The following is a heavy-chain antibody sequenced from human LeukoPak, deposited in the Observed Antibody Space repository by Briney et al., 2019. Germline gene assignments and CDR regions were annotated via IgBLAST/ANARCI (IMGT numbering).Heavy chain of an antibody. D-gene: IGHD3-10*01. V-gene: IGHV4-34*01. Sequence: PSETLSLTCAVYGGSFSGYYWSWIRQPPGKGREWIGEINHSGSTNYNPSLKSRVTISVDTTKNQFSLKLSSVTAADTAVYYCARGLFGSGSYLRYWGQGTLVTVSS. CDR3: ARGLFGSGSYLRY. CDR2: INHSGST. CDR1: GGSFSGYY. J-gene: IGHJ4*02.